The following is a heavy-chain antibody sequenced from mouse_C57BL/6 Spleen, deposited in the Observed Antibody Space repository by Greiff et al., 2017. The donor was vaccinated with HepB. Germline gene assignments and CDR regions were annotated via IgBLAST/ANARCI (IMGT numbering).Heavy chain of an antibody. D-gene: IGHD2-1*01. CDR3: ARYGNYFDY. V-gene: IGHV1-54*01. CDR1: GYAFTNYL. Sequence: VHLVESGAELVRPGTSVKVSCKASGYAFTNYLIEWVKQRPGQGLEWIGVINPGSGGTNYNEKFKGKATLTADKSSSTAYMQLSSLTSEDSAVYFCARYGNYFDYWGQGTTLTVSS. CDR2: INPGSGGT. J-gene: IGHJ2*01.